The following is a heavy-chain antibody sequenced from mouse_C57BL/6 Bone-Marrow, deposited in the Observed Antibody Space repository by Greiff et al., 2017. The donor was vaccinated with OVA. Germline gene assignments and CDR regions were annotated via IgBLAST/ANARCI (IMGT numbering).Heavy chain of an antibody. J-gene: IGHJ3*01. D-gene: IGHD1-1*01. V-gene: IGHV1-80*01. CDR3: ARRYYYGSSLAWFAY. CDR1: GYAFSSYW. Sequence: VQLQQSGAELVKPGASVKISCKASGYAFSSYWMNWVKQRPGKGLEWIGQIYPGDGDTNYNGKFKGKATLTADKSSSTAYMQLSSLTSEDSAVYFGARRYYYGSSLAWFAYWGQGTLVTVSA. CDR2: IYPGDGDT.